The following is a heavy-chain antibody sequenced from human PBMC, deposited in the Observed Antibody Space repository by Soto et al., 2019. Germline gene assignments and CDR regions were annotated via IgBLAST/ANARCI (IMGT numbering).Heavy chain of an antibody. V-gene: IGHV4-39*01. Sequence: QLQLQESGPGLVKPSETLSLTCTVSGGSISSSSYYWGWIRQPPGKGLEWIGSIYYSGSTYYNPSLKSRVTISVDTSKNQFSLKLSSVTAADTAVYYCARHSDILTGVDIWGQGTMVTVSS. CDR2: IYYSGST. CDR1: GGSISSSSYY. J-gene: IGHJ3*02. CDR3: ARHSDILTGVDI. D-gene: IGHD3-9*01.